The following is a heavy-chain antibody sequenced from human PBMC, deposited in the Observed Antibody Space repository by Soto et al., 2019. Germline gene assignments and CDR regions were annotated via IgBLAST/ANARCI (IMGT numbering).Heavy chain of an antibody. CDR3: AREVIVVVTAPAFDI. V-gene: IGHV3-33*01. CDR2: IWYDGSNK. D-gene: IGHD2-21*02. J-gene: IGHJ3*02. Sequence: PGGSLRLSCAASGFTFSSYGMHWVRQAPGKGLEWVAVIWYDGSNKYYADSVKGRFTISRDNSKNTLYLQMNSLRAEDTAVYYCAREVIVVVTAPAFDIWGQGTMVTVSS. CDR1: GFTFSSYG.